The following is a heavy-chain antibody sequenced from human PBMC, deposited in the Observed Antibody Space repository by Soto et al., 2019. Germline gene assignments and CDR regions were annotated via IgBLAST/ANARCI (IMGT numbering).Heavy chain of an antibody. Sequence: QVQLVQSGAEVQKPGASVKVSCKASGYTFTSYAMHWVRQAPGQRLKWMGWINAGNGNTKYSQKFQGRDTITRDTSACTAYMQLSSLRSEETAVYYCERAPFDYWGQGPLVTVSS. CDR3: ERAPFDY. CDR1: GYTFTSYA. CDR2: INAGNGNT. V-gene: IGHV1-3*01. J-gene: IGHJ4*02.